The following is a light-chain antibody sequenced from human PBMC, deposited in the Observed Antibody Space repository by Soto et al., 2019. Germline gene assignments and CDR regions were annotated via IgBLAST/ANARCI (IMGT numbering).Light chain of an antibody. CDR1: QSVDKY. CDR3: QQYNNWPPWT. V-gene: IGKV3D-15*01. Sequence: EIVTTQSPATLSLSPGERATLSCRASQSVDKYLVWYQQKPGQAPRLLIYDASNRATGIPARFSGSGSGTEFTLTISSLQSEDFAVYYCQQYNNWPPWTFGQGTKVDIK. J-gene: IGKJ1*01. CDR2: DAS.